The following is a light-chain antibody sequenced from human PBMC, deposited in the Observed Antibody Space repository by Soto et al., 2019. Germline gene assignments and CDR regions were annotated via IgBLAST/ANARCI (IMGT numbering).Light chain of an antibody. CDR1: QGISSY. J-gene: IGKJ1*01. V-gene: IGKV1-9*01. Sequence: IQLTQSPSTLSASVGDRVIITCRASQGISSYLAWYQQKPRRAPKLLIYAASTLQSGVPSRFTGSGSATDFAITISSLQPEDFATYYCQQLNTYPPTFGQGTKVDIK. CDR2: AAS. CDR3: QQLNTYPPT.